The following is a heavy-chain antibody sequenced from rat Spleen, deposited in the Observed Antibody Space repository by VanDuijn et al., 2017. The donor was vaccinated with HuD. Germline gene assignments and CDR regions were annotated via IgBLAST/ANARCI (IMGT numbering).Heavy chain of an antibody. CDR3: AREGIRGTGTYLDY. D-gene: IGHD4-3*01. CDR1: GFNFNDYW. Sequence: EVKLVESGGGLVQPGRSLKLSCAASGFNFNDYWMGWVRQAPGKGLEWIGEIDKDSRSINYTPSLKGKFTISRDNAQNTLYLQMNELGSEDTAIYYCAREGIRGTGTYLDYWGQGASVTVSS. J-gene: IGHJ4*01. V-gene: IGHV4-2*01. CDR2: IDKDSRSI.